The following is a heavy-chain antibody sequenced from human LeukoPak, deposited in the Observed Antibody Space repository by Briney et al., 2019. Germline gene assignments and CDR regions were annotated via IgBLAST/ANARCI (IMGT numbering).Heavy chain of an antibody. Sequence: GGSLRLSCSASGFTFSSYSMHWVRQAPGKGLEYVSAINDNGGSTYYADYVKVRFTISRDNSNITLYLQMSSLRAEDTALYYCVRRMATIDFWGQGTLVTVSS. V-gene: IGHV3-64D*06. J-gene: IGHJ4*02. CDR1: GFTFSSYS. CDR2: INDNGGST. D-gene: IGHD5-12*01. CDR3: VRRMATIDF.